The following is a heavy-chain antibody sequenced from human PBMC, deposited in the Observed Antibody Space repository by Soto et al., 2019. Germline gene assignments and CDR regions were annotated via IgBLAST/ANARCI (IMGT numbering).Heavy chain of an antibody. CDR1: GGSISSGGYY. V-gene: IGHV4-31*03. CDR2: IYYSGST. D-gene: IGHD3-3*01. J-gene: IGHJ4*02. CDR3: AAEVGFGPLFDY. Sequence: QVQLQESGPGLVKPSQTLSLTCTVSGGSISSGGYYWSWIRQHPGKGLEYIGYIYYSGSTYYNPSLKRRVAISVDTSKNQSSLKLTSVTAADTAVYYCAAEVGFGPLFDYCGQGTLVTVSS.